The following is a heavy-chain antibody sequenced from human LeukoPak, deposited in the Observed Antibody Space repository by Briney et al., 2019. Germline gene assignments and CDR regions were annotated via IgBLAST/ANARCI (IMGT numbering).Heavy chain of an antibody. Sequence: QPVGSLRLSCAASGFTFSSYDMHWVRQATGKGLEWVSAIGTAGDTYYPGSVKGRFTISRENAKNSLYLQMNSLRAGDTAVYYCAAGTAPSAFDYWGQGTLVTVSS. CDR2: IGTAGDT. J-gene: IGHJ4*02. CDR3: AAGTAPSAFDY. V-gene: IGHV3-13*01. CDR1: GFTFSSYD.